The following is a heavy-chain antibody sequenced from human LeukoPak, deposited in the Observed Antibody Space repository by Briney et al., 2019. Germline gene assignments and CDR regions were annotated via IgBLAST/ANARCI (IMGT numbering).Heavy chain of an antibody. CDR2: IWYDGSEK. V-gene: IGHV3-33*08. CDR1: GFPFSSYA. Sequence: PGGSLRLSCAASGFPFSSYAMTWVRQAPGKGLEWVAVIWYDGSEKYYADSVKGRFTISRDNSKNTLFLQMSSLTAEDTAVYYCARWSCDHWGQGTLVTVSS. CDR3: ARWSCDH. J-gene: IGHJ5*02.